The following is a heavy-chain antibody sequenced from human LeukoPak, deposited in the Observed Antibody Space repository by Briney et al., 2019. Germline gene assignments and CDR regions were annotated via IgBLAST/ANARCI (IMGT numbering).Heavy chain of an antibody. CDR1: GGSISSGSDY. CDR3: ATRGDYDLDY. CDR2: IYTSGST. V-gene: IGHV4-61*02. J-gene: IGHJ4*02. Sequence: SQTLSLTCTVSGGSISSGSDYWSWIRQPAGKGLEWIGRIYTSGSTDYNPSLKSRVTISVDTSKNQFSLKLSSVTAADTAVYYCATRGDYDLDYWGQGNLVTVSS. D-gene: IGHD3-22*01.